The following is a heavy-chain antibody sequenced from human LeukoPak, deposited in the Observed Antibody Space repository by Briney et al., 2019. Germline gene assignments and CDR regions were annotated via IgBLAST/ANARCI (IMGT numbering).Heavy chain of an antibody. J-gene: IGHJ6*03. CDR1: VGSISSHY. V-gene: IGHV4-59*11. CDR3: ARVGEWELPSYYYMDV. CDR2: IYYSGST. D-gene: IGHD1-26*01. Sequence: PSETLSLTCAVSVGSISSHYWSWIRQPPGKGLEWIVYIYYSGSTNYNPALKSRVTISVDTSTNQFSLKLSSVTAADTAVYYCARVGEWELPSYYYMDVWGKGTTVTVSS.